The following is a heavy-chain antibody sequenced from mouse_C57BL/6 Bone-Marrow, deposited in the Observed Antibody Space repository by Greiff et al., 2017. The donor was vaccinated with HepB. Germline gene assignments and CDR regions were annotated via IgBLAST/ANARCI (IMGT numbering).Heavy chain of an antibody. D-gene: IGHD2-5*01. J-gene: IGHJ4*01. V-gene: IGHV1-63*01. CDR1: GYTFTNYW. CDR2: IYPGGGYT. CDR3: VYSNYDSAMDY. Sequence: VQRVESGAELVRPGTSVKMSCKASGYTFTNYWIGWAKQRPGHGLEWIGDIYPGGGYTNYNEKFKGKATLTADKSSSTAYMQFSSLTSEDSAIYYCVYSNYDSAMDYWGQGTSVTVSS.